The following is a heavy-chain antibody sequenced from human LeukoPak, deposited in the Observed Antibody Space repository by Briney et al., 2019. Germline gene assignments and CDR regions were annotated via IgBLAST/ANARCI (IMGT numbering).Heavy chain of an antibody. CDR2: ISSSSSAI. D-gene: IGHD6-19*01. CDR3: ARGGVYSSGSYYLYYFDY. V-gene: IGHV3-48*01. CDR1: GFSFSTYS. J-gene: IGHJ4*02. Sequence: PGGSLRLSCAASGFSFSTYSMNWVRQAPGKGLEWVSYISSSSSAIYYADSVKGRFTISRDNAKNTLYLQMNSLRAEDTAVYYCARGGVYSSGSYYLYYFDYWGQGTLVTVSS.